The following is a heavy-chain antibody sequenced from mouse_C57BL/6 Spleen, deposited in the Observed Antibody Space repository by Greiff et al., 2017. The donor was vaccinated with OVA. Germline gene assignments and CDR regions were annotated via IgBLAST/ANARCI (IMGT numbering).Heavy chain of an antibody. D-gene: IGHD1-1*01. J-gene: IGHJ1*03. CDR2: ILPGSGST. CDR1: GYTFTGYW. CDR3: ARRGYYGSSPYWYFDV. V-gene: IGHV1-9*01. Sequence: VQRVESGAELMKPGASVKLSCKATGYTFTGYWIEWVKQRPGHGLEWIGEILPGSGSTNYNEKLKGKATFTADTSSNTAYMQLSSLTTEDSAIYYCARRGYYGSSPYWYFDVWGTGTTVTVSS.